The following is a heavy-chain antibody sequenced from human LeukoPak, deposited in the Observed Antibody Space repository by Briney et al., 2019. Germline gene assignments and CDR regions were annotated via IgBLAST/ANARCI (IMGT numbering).Heavy chain of an antibody. CDR3: ARVPGYCSSTSCYSPTDY. CDR1: GYTFTSYY. V-gene: IGHV1-46*01. CDR2: INPSGGST. J-gene: IGHJ4*02. D-gene: IGHD2-2*02. Sequence: ASVKVSCKASGYTFTSYYMHWVRQAPGQGLEWMGIINPSGGSTSYAQKFQGRVTMTRDTSTSTAYMELRSLRSDDTAVYYCARVPGYCSSTSCYSPTDYWGQGTLVTVSS.